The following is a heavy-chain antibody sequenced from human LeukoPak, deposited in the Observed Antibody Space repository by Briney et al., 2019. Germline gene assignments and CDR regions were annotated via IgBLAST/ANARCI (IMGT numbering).Heavy chain of an antibody. CDR2: INHSGST. J-gene: IGHJ4*02. Sequence: SETLPLTCAVYGGSFSGYYWSWIRQPPGKGLEWIGEINHSGSTNYNPSLKSRVTISVDTSKNQFSLKLSSVTAADTAVYYCARKPKLSYLRALLRDTAMVTGYFDYWGQGTLVTVSS. V-gene: IGHV4-34*01. CDR1: GGSFSGYY. D-gene: IGHD5-18*01. CDR3: ARKPKLSYLRALLRDTAMVTGYFDY.